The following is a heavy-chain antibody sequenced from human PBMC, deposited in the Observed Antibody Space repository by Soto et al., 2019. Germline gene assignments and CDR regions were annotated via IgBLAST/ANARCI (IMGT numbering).Heavy chain of an antibody. CDR1: GFTFSTCG. Sequence: QVQLVESGGGVVQPGRSLRLSCAASGFTFSTCGMHWVRQAPGKGLEWVAVISYDETIKKYADSVKGRFTISRDNSMNTLYLEIDSLRVEDTAVYYCGKDIYKGSAGNLLDYWGQGTLVTVSS. CDR2: ISYDETIK. CDR3: GKDIYKGSAGNLLDY. J-gene: IGHJ4*02. D-gene: IGHD6-13*01. V-gene: IGHV3-30*18.